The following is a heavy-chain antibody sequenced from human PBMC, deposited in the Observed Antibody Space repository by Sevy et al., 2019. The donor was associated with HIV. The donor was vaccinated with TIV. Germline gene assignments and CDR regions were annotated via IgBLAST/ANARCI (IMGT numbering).Heavy chain of an antibody. J-gene: IGHJ6*02. Sequence: SETLSLTCAVSGYSISSGYYWGWIRQPPGKGLEWIGSIYHSGSTYYNPSLKSRVTISVDTSKNQFSLKLSSVTAADTAVYYGAREGVFGVVNMDVWGQGTTVTVSS. CDR2: IYHSGST. D-gene: IGHD3-3*01. CDR1: GYSISSGYY. V-gene: IGHV4-38-2*02. CDR3: AREGVFGVVNMDV.